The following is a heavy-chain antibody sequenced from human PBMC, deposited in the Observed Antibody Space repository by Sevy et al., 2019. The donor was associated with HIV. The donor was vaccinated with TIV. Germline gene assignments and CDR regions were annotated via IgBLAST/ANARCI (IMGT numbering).Heavy chain of an antibody. CDR3: ARDFQWLAYFDY. CDR2: ISSSSSTL. Sequence: GGSLRLSCAASGFTFSSYSMNWVRQAPGKGLEWVSYISSSSSTLYYAESGKGGFTISRDNAKNSQYLKMNSLRDEDTAWYYCARDFQWLAYFDYWGQGTLVTVSS. D-gene: IGHD6-19*01. V-gene: IGHV3-48*02. J-gene: IGHJ4*02. CDR1: GFTFSSYS.